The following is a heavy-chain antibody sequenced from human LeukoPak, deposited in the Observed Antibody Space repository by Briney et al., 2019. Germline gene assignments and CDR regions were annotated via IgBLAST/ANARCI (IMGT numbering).Heavy chain of an antibody. CDR3: ARRAGCSGGSCYPEGYYGMDV. V-gene: IGHV5-51*01. Sequence: ESLKISCKGSGYSFTNYWIGWVRQMPGKGLEWMGIIYPGDSDTRYSPSFQGQVTISADKSISTAYLQWSSLKASDTAMYYCARRAGCSGGSCYPEGYYGMDVWGQGTTVTVSS. CDR2: IYPGDSDT. J-gene: IGHJ6*02. D-gene: IGHD2-15*01. CDR1: GYSFTNYW.